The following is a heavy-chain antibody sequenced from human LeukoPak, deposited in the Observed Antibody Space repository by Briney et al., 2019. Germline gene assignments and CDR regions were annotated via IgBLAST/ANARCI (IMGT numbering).Heavy chain of an antibody. Sequence: SVKVSCKASGGTFSSYAISWVRQAPGQGLEWMGGIIPIFGTANYAQKFQGRVTIAADESTSTAYMELSSLRSEDTAVYYCATDRYFLDSSGYYYDPPPLDWGQGTLVTVSS. CDR1: GGTFSSYA. D-gene: IGHD3-22*01. CDR3: ATDRYFLDSSGYYYDPPPLD. J-gene: IGHJ4*02. CDR2: IIPIFGTA. V-gene: IGHV1-69*13.